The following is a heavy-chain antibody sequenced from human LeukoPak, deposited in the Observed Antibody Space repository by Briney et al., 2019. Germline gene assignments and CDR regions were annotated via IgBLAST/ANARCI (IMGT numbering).Heavy chain of an antibody. D-gene: IGHD3-10*01. CDR1: GFTFSTYG. J-gene: IGHJ4*02. V-gene: IGHV3-23*01. CDR2: ISSGGGT. CDR3: AKAITMVRGVIDY. Sequence: PGGSLRLSCAASGFTFSTYGMSWVRQAPGKGLQWVSTISSGGGTYYADSVKGRFTISRDNSKNTLYLQMNSLRAEDTAVYYCAKAITMVRGVIDYWGQGTLVTVSS.